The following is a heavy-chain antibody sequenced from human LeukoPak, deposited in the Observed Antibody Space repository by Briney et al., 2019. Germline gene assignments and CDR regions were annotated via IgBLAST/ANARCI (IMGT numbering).Heavy chain of an antibody. Sequence: SSVTVSCKVSGYTLTELSMQWVRQAPAKGLEWMGGFDPEDGETIYAQNFQGRVTMTEDTSTDTAYMELSSLRSEDTGVYYCATSLYYYDSSGYYGYWGQGTLVTVPS. CDR2: FDPEDGET. CDR3: ATSLYYYDSSGYYGY. CDR1: GYTLTELS. V-gene: IGHV1-24*01. D-gene: IGHD3-22*01. J-gene: IGHJ4*02.